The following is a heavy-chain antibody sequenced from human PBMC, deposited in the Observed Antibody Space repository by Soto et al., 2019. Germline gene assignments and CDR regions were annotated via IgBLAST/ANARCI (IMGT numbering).Heavy chain of an antibody. CDR3: ARLGDGYANYYYGMDV. J-gene: IGHJ6*02. CDR2: IYYSGST. Sequence: SETLSLTCTVSGRSIGGGDDYWSWIRQPPGKGLEWIGYIYYSGSTYYNPSLKSRVTISVDTSKNQFSLKLSSVTAADTAVYYCARLGDGYANYYYGMDVWGQGATVTVSS. V-gene: IGHV4-30-4*01. D-gene: IGHD5-12*01. CDR1: GRSIGGGDDY.